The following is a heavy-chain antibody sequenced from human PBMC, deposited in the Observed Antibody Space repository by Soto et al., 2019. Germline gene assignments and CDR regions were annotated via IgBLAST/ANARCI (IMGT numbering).Heavy chain of an antibody. CDR3: ARWKRITMVRGVIIKDSYYYGMDV. J-gene: IGHJ6*02. Sequence: KASETLSLTCAVYGGSFSGYYWSWIRQPPGKGLEWIGEINHSGSTNYNPSLKSRVTISVDTSKNQFSLKLSSVTAADTAVYYCARWKRITMVRGVIIKDSYYYGMDVWGQGTTVTVSS. D-gene: IGHD3-10*01. CDR1: GGSFSGYY. V-gene: IGHV4-34*01. CDR2: INHSGST.